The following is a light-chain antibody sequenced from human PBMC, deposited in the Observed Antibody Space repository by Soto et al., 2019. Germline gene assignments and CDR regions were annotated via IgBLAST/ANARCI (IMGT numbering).Light chain of an antibody. CDR2: DAS. CDR3: QQYDSLIT. V-gene: IGKV1-5*01. Sequence: DIQMTQSPSTLSASVGDIVTITCRASQSISSWLAWYQQKPGKAPKLLLYDASSLESGVRSRFSGSGSGTEFALIISSLQPDDFATYYCQQYDSLITFGKWKRLEIK. CDR1: QSISSW. J-gene: IGKJ5*01.